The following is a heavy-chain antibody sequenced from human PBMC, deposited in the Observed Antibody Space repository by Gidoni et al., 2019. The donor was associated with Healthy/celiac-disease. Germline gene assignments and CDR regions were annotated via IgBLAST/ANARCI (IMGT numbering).Heavy chain of an antibody. CDR2: IRSKANSYAT. Sequence: EVQLVESGGGLVQPGGSLKLSCAASGFTFSGSAMHGVRQASGKGLEWVGRIRSKANSYATAYAASVKGRFTISRDDSKNTAYLQMNSLKTEDTAVYYCTRRVGATDYWGQGTLVTVSS. D-gene: IGHD1-26*01. V-gene: IGHV3-73*01. J-gene: IGHJ4*02. CDR3: TRRVGATDY. CDR1: GFTFSGSA.